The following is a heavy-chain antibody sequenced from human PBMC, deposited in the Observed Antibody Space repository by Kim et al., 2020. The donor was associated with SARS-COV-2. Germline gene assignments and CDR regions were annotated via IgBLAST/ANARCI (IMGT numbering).Heavy chain of an antibody. D-gene: IGHD6-19*01. V-gene: IGHV3-20*01. Sequence: GGSLRLSCAASGFTFDDYGMSWVRQAPGKGLEWVSGINWNGGSKGYADSVKGRFTISRDNAKNSLYLQMNSLRAEDTALYHCARTAVAGKAYWYFDLWGRGTLVTVSS. CDR3: ARTAVAGKAYWYFDL. J-gene: IGHJ2*01. CDR1: GFTFDDYG. CDR2: INWNGGSK.